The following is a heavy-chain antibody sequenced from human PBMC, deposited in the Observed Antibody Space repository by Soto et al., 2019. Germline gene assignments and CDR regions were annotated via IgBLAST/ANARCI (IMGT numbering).Heavy chain of an antibody. CDR3: ARGSVIVTGTTAPFAH. V-gene: IGHV1-69*16. D-gene: IGHD3-9*01. CDR2: ILPVLGNT. Sequence: QVQLVQSGPQVKKPGSSVKVSCTASGGTFGRYTISWVRQAPGQGLEWMGGILPVLGNTNVAQRFQDRLTFNADESTSTAFLELSSLRNEDTAVYYCARGSVIVTGTTAPFAHWGQGILVTVYS. CDR1: GGTFGRYT. J-gene: IGHJ4*02.